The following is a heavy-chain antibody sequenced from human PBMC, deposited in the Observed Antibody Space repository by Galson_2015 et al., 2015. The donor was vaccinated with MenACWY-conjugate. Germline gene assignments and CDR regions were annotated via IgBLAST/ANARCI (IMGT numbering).Heavy chain of an antibody. CDR1: GFTFGNYW. J-gene: IGHJ6*02. CDR3: ARGGDVEVVPAARYGMDV. D-gene: IGHD2-2*01. Sequence: SLRLSCAASGFTFGNYWMTWVRQAPGKGLECVATIKQDGTERYYVDSLKGRFTISRDDAKNSLYLQMSSLRAEDTAVYYCARGGDVEVVPAARYGMDVWGQGTTVTVSS. CDR2: IKQDGTER. V-gene: IGHV3-7*03.